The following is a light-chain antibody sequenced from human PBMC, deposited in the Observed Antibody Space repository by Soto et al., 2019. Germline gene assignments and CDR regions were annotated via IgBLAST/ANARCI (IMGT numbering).Light chain of an antibody. CDR3: SSYTSDSTVV. CDR1: STDGGGYNY. Sequence: ALTQPASVSGSPGQSIAISCTGTSTDGGGYNYVSWYQQHPGKAPKLMIYEVSNRPSGVSNRFSGAKSGNTASLTISGLQAEDEADYYCSSYTSDSTVVFGGGTKVTVL. J-gene: IGLJ3*02. V-gene: IGLV2-14*01. CDR2: EVS.